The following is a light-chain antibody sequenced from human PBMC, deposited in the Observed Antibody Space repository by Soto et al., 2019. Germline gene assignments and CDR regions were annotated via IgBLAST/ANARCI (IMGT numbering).Light chain of an antibody. CDR2: DVS. Sequence: DIPLTQSASSLSASVGDRVTITCRASQSISSYLNWYQQKPGKAPKLLIYDVSTLEIGVPSRFSGSGSGTDFTLTITGLQPEDIATYFCQQNENIPYTFGQGTKLEI. J-gene: IGKJ2*01. CDR1: QSISSY. CDR3: QQNENIPYT. V-gene: IGKV1-33*01.